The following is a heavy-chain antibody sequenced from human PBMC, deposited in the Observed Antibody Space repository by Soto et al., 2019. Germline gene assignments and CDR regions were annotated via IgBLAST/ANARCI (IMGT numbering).Heavy chain of an antibody. CDR1: GFTFSTYW. Sequence: EVQLVESGGGLVQPGGSLRLPCAASGFTFSTYWMTWVRQPPGKGLEWVASINQDGSERYYVDSVRGRFTISRDNAKNSLYLQMNSLRAGDTAVYYCVGGGNFFVYWGQGTLVTVSP. D-gene: IGHD3-16*01. CDR3: VGGGNFFVY. CDR2: INQDGSER. V-gene: IGHV3-7*01. J-gene: IGHJ4*02.